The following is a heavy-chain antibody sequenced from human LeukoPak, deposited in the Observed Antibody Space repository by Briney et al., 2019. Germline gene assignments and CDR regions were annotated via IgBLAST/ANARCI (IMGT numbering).Heavy chain of an antibody. J-gene: IGHJ4*02. V-gene: IGHV4-34*01. Sequence: KPSETLSLTCAVYGGSFSGYYWSWIRQPPGKGLEWIGEINHSGSTNYNPSLKSRVTISVDTSKNQFSLKLSSVTAADTAVYYCARGLSIAAAGNQFDYWGQGTLVTVSS. D-gene: IGHD6-13*01. CDR3: ARGLSIAAAGNQFDY. CDR2: INHSGST. CDR1: GGSFSGYY.